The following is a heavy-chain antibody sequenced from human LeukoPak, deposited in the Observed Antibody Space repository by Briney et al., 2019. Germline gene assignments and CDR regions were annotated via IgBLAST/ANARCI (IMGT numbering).Heavy chain of an antibody. CDR1: GFTFGSYA. CDR2: ISGSGDST. J-gene: IGHJ6*03. CDR3: AKEPRYSSSNYYYYYMDV. V-gene: IGHV3-23*01. Sequence: PGGSLRLSCAASGFTFGSYAMTWVRQAPGKGLEWVSGISGSGDSTYCADSVKGRFTISRDNSKKTLYLQMNSLRAEDTAVYYCAKEPRYSSSNYYYYYMDVWGKGTTVTVPS. D-gene: IGHD6-19*01.